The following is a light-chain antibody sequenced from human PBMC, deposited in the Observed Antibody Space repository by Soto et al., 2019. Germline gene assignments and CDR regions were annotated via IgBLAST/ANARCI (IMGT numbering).Light chain of an antibody. CDR1: QSISSY. CDR2: AAS. V-gene: IGKV1-6*01. Sequence: AIQMTQSPSSLSASIGDRVTITCRASQSISSYLAWYQQKPGKAPKLLIYAASTLHSGVPSRFSGSGSGTDFTLTISSLQSEDFATYYCLQDYSYPSTFGQGTKVDIK. CDR3: LQDYSYPST. J-gene: IGKJ1*01.